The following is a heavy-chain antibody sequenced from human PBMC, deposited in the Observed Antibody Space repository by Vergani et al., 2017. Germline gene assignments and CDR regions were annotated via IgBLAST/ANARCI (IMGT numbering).Heavy chain of an antibody. V-gene: IGHV1-69-2*01. D-gene: IGHD4-17*01. CDR2: VDPEDGET. CDR3: STPQTVTTGGMEV. CDR1: GYTFTDHY. J-gene: IGHJ6*02. Sequence: EVQLVQSGAEVKKPGATMKISCKVSGYTFTDHYMHWVKQAPGKGLEWMGLVDPEDGETIYAEKLKGRVTIAADTSTDTAHLDLSSLRSEDTAVYYCSTPQTVTTGGMEVWGQGTTVIVSS.